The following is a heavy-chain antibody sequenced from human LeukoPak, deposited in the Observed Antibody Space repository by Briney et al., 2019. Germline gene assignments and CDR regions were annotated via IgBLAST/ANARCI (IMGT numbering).Heavy chain of an antibody. CDR3: ARVGYSYGYSLWFDP. J-gene: IGHJ5*02. Sequence: GGSLRLSCAASGFTFSSYAMSWVRQAPGKGLEWVSAISGSGGSTYYADSVKGRFTISRDNSKNTLYLQMNSLRAEDTAVYYCARVGYSYGYSLWFDPWGQGTLVTVSS. CDR1: GFTFSSYA. CDR2: ISGSGGST. V-gene: IGHV3-23*01. D-gene: IGHD5-18*01.